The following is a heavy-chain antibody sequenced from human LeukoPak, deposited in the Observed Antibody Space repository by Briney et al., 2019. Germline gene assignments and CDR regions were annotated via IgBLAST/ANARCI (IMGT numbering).Heavy chain of an antibody. CDR1: GFTFDDYA. V-gene: IGHV3-9*03. J-gene: IGHJ6*03. D-gene: IGHD2-2*01. Sequence: GGSLRLSCAASGFTFDDYAMHWVRQAPGKGLEWVSGISWNSGSIGYADSVKGRFTISRGNAKNSLYLQMNSLRAEDMALYYCAKGSRSYYYYMDVWGKGTTVTVSS. CDR3: AKGSRSYYYYMDV. CDR2: ISWNSGSI.